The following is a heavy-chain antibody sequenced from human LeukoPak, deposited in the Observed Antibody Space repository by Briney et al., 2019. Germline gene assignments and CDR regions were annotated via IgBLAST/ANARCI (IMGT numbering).Heavy chain of an antibody. CDR1: GFTFSTYW. CDR3: ARGSPGD. V-gene: IGHV3-11*01. CDR2: ISNSGNNI. Sequence: GGSLRLSCSASGFTFSTYWMSWVRQAPGKGLEWVSYISNSGNNIYYADSVKGRFTISRDNAKNSLYLQMTSLRAEDTAMYYCARGSPGDWGQGTLVTVSS. J-gene: IGHJ4*02.